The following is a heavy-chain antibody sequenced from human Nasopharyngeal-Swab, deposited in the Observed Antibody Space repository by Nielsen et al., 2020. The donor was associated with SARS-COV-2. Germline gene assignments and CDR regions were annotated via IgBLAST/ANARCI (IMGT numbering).Heavy chain of an antibody. V-gene: IGHV3-7*01. CDR3: ARVHRYYDFWSGYYTGSRGMDI. CDR2: IKQDGSEK. Sequence: VRQAPGKGLEWVANIKQDGSEKYYVDSVKGRFTISRDNAKNSLHLQMNSLRAEDTAVYYCARVHRYYDFWSGYYTGSRGMDIWGQGTTVTVSS. J-gene: IGHJ6*02. D-gene: IGHD3-3*01.